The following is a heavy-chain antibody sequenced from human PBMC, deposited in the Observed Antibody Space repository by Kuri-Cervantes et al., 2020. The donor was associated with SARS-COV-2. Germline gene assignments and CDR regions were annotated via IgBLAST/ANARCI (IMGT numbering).Heavy chain of an antibody. D-gene: IGHD5-18*01. CDR2: IYTSGST. V-gene: IGHV4-4*07. Sequence: GSLRLSCTVSGGSISSYYWSWIRQPAGKGLEWIGRIYTSGSTNYNPSLKSRVTISVDTSKNQFSLKLSSVTAADTAVYYCARASRIQLWLYDAFDIWGQGTMVTVSS. CDR1: GGSISSYY. CDR3: ARASRIQLWLYDAFDI. J-gene: IGHJ3*02.